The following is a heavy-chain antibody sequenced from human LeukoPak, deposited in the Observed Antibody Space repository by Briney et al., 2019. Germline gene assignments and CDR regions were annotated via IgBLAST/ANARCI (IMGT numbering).Heavy chain of an antibody. CDR1: GGSISSYY. Sequence: PSETLSLTCTVSGGSISSYYWSWIRQPPGKGLEWIGYIYYSGSTNYNPSLKSRVTISVDTSKNQFSLKLSSVTAADTAVYYCARVYEGSGWRIDYYYYGMDVWGQGTTVTVSS. V-gene: IGHV4-59*01. D-gene: IGHD6-19*01. CDR3: ARVYEGSGWRIDYYYYGMDV. CDR2: IYYSGST. J-gene: IGHJ6*02.